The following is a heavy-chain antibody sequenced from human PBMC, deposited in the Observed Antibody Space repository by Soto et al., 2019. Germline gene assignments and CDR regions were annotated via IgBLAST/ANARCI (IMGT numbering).Heavy chain of an antibody. V-gene: IGHV1-69*08. CDR2: VNPILAKS. CDR3: AREYYSGSGPWY. D-gene: IGHD3-10*01. CDR1: GDTFSFYT. J-gene: IGHJ4*02. Sequence: SVKVSCKASGDTFSFYTLNWVRQAPGQGLEWVGRVNPILAKSSSAHKLQGRVTMIADTSTSTAYMELSSLRSDDTAVYYCAREYYSGSGPWYWGQGTLVTVSS.